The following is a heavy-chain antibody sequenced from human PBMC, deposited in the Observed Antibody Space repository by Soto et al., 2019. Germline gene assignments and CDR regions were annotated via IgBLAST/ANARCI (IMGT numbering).Heavy chain of an antibody. V-gene: IGHV1-46*03. CDR2: INPSRGGT. J-gene: IGHJ3*01. CDR1: ADTFTSYY. Sequence: QVQLVQSGAEVKKPGASVRVSCKASADTFTSYYVHWVRQAPGQGPEWMGMINPSRGGTDYAQKFPGRVTMTRDPSTTTVYMELSSLRSEDTAIYYCTRSIITTAGTDAFDLWGQGTLVTVSS. CDR3: TRSIITTAGTDAFDL. D-gene: IGHD6-13*01.